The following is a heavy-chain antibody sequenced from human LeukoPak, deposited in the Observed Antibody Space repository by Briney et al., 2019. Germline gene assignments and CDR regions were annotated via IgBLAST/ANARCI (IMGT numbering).Heavy chain of an antibody. CDR1: GYTFTGYY. J-gene: IGHJ4*02. CDR2: INPNSGGT. D-gene: IGHD2-2*02. V-gene: IGHV1-2*02. CDR3: ARDSIVVVPAALQYPDY. Sequence: ASVKVSCKASGYTFTGYYMHWVRQAPGQGLEWMGWINPNSGGTNYAQKLQGRVTMTTDTSTSTAYMELSSLRSDDTAVYYCARDSIVVVPAALQYPDYWGQGTLVTVSS.